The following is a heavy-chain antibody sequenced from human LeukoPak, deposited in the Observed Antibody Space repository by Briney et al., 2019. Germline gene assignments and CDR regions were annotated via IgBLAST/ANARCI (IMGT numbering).Heavy chain of an antibody. J-gene: IGHJ4*02. D-gene: IGHD3-22*01. CDR3: ATLYPDYYDSSGYSNPFDY. V-gene: IGHV1-24*01. CDR1: GYTGTELS. CDR2: FDPEDGET. Sequence: ASVKVSCKVSGYTGTELSMHWVRQATGKGLEWMGGFDPEDGETIYAQKFQGRVTMTEDTSTDTAYMELSSLRSEDTAVYYCATLYPDYYDSSGYSNPFDYWGQGTLVTVSS.